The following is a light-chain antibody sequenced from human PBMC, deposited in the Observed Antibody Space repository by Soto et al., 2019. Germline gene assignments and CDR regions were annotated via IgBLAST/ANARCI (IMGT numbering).Light chain of an antibody. J-gene: IGKJ5*01. V-gene: IGKV3-15*01. Sequence: EIVMTQSPGTLSVSPGERATLSCRASQSVGSNLAWYQQKPGQAPRLLIYAASTRSTDVPASFSGSGSVTEFTLTVSSPQSKDFAVYYCQQYNNWPPITFGQGTRLEIK. CDR2: AAS. CDR1: QSVGSN. CDR3: QQYNNWPPIT.